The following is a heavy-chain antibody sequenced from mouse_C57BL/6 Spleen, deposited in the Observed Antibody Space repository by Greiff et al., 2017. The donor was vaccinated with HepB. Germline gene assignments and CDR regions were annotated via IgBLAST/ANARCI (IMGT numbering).Heavy chain of an antibody. V-gene: IGHV5-17*01. Sequence: EVKVVESGGGLVKPGGSLKLSCAASGFTFSDYGMHWVRQAPEKGLEWVAYISSGSSTIYYADTVKGRFTISRDNAKNTLFLQMTSLRSEDTAMYYCARPRESRGAMDYWGQGTSVTVSS. CDR2: ISSGSSTI. D-gene: IGHD1-3*01. J-gene: IGHJ4*01. CDR3: ARPRESRGAMDY. CDR1: GFTFSDYG.